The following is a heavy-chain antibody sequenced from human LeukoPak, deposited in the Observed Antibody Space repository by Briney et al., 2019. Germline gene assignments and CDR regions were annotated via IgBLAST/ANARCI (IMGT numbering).Heavy chain of an antibody. J-gene: IGHJ4*02. D-gene: IGHD2-2*02. V-gene: IGHV1-24*01. CDR3: TTDILDYCDTTSCHKGNS. Sequence: GASVKVFCKVSGYTLTQLSMHWVRQAPGKGLEWMGGFDPEDGETIYAQKFQGRVTMTEDTSTDTVYMELSSLRSEDTAVYYCTTDILDYCDTTSCHKGNSWGQGTLVTVSS. CDR2: FDPEDGET. CDR1: GYTLTQLS.